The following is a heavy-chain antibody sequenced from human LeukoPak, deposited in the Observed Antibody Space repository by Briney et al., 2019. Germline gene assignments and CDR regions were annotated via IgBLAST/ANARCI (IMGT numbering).Heavy chain of an antibody. Sequence: SETLSLTCTVSGGSISSYYWSWIRQPPGKGLEWIGSIYYSGSTYYNPSLKSRVTISVDTSKNQFSLKLSSVTAADTAVYYCARPTGSRNYFDYWGQGTLVTVSS. CDR1: GGSISSYY. CDR3: ARPTGSRNYFDY. CDR2: IYYSGST. V-gene: IGHV4-59*05. J-gene: IGHJ4*02.